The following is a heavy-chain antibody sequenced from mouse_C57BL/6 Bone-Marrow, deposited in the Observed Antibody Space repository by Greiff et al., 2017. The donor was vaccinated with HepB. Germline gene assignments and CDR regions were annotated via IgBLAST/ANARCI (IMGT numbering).Heavy chain of an antibody. V-gene: IGHV1-19*01. Sequence: EVQLQESGPVLVKPGASVKMSCKASGYTFTDYYMNWVKQSHGKSLEWIGVINPYNGGTSYNQKFKGKATLTVDKSSSTAYMELNSLTSEDSAVYYCARGLIYYDYDVGAMDYWGQGTSVTVSS. CDR1: GYTFTDYY. D-gene: IGHD2-4*01. CDR3: ARGLIYYDYDVGAMDY. CDR2: INPYNGGT. J-gene: IGHJ4*01.